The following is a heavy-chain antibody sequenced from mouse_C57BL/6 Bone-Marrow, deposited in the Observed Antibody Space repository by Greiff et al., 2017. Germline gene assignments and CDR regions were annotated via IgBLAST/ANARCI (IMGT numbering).Heavy chain of an antibody. V-gene: IGHV1-69*01. CDR3: AREGHFYYGPWFAY. CDR2: IDPSDSYT. CDR1: GYTFTSYW. D-gene: IGHD1-1*01. J-gene: IGHJ3*01. Sequence: QVQLQQPGAELVMPGASVKLSCKASGYTFTSYWMHWVKQRPGQGLEWIGEIDPSDSYTNYNQNFKGKSTLTVDKASSTAYMQLSSLTSEDSAVYDCAREGHFYYGPWFAYWGQGTLVTVSS.